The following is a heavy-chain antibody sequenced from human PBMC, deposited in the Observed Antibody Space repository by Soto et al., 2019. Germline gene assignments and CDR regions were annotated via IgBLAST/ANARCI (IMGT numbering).Heavy chain of an antibody. J-gene: IGHJ6*03. V-gene: IGHV3-11*01. CDR2: ISISGSAI. D-gene: IGHD2-15*01. Sequence: GGSLRLSCAASGFTFSDYYMSWIRQAPGKRLEWISYISISGSAIYYADSVKGRFTISRDNAKNSLYLQMNSLRVEDTAVYYCARPRGSRYYYHYYMDVWGKGTTVTVSS. CDR1: GFTFSDYY. CDR3: ARPRGSRYYYHYYMDV.